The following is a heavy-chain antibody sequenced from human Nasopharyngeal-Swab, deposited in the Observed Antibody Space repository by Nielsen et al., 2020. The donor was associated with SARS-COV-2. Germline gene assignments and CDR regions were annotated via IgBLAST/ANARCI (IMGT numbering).Heavy chain of an antibody. D-gene: IGHD2-15*01. Sequence: PGKGLEWIGSIYYSGNTYYNPSLKSRVTISVDTSKNQFSLKLSSVTAADTAVYYCARRILYDGMDVWGQGTTVTVSS. V-gene: IGHV4-39*07. J-gene: IGHJ6*02. CDR3: ARRILYDGMDV. CDR2: IYYSGNT.